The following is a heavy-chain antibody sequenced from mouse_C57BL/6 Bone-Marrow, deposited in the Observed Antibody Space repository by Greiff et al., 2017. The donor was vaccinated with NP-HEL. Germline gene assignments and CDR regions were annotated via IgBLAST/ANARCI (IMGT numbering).Heavy chain of an antibody. Sequence: EVQLQQSGEGLVKPGGSLKLSCAASGFTFSSYAMSWVRQTPEKRLEWVAYISSGGDYIYYADTVKGRFTISRDNARNTLYLQMSSLKSEDTAMYYCTRDRAVVAMDYWGQGTSVTVSS. J-gene: IGHJ4*01. CDR2: ISSGGDYI. CDR1: GFTFSSYA. CDR3: TRDRAVVAMDY. V-gene: IGHV5-9-1*02. D-gene: IGHD1-1*01.